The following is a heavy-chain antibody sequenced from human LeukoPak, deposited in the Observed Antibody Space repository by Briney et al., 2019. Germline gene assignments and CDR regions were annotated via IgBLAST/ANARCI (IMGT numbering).Heavy chain of an antibody. CDR2: IYHSGST. D-gene: IGHD3-3*01. J-gene: IGHJ5*02. CDR3: ARGLPLWSGTHNWFDP. Sequence: SETLSLTCTVSGYSISSGYYWGWIRQPPGKGLEWIGSIYHSGSTYYNPSLKSRVTISVDTSKNQFSLKLSSVTAADTAVYYCARGLPLWSGTHNWFDPWGQGTLVTVSS. V-gene: IGHV4-38-2*02. CDR1: GYSISSGYY.